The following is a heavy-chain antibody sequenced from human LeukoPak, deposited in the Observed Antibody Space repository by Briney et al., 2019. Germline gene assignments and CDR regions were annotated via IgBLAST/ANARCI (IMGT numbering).Heavy chain of an antibody. CDR2: IKQDGSEK. CDR3: AESHRTTTYYYYYYGMDV. J-gene: IGHJ6*02. Sequence: GGSLRLSCAASGFTFSDHWMSWVRRLPGKGLEWVANIKQDGSEKNYVDSVRGRFTISRDNSKNTLYLQMNSLRAEDTAVYYCAESHRTTTYYYYYYGMDVWGQGTTVTVSS. V-gene: IGHV3-7*03. D-gene: IGHD1-26*01. CDR1: GFTFSDHW.